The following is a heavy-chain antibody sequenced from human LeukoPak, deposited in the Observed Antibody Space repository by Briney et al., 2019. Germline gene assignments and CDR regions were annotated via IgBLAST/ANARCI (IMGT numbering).Heavy chain of an antibody. Sequence: PGGSLRLSCVVSGFGFSDSYMTWIRQTPGKGLEWLAYISGSGSDIYYADSVKGRFTISRDNAKNSLYLQMSSLRAEDTAVYYCARAHPGDYSDFQFDYWGQGTLVTVSS. CDR1: GFGFSDSY. CDR3: ARAHPGDYSDFQFDY. V-gene: IGHV3-11*04. J-gene: IGHJ4*02. D-gene: IGHD4-11*01. CDR2: ISGSGSDI.